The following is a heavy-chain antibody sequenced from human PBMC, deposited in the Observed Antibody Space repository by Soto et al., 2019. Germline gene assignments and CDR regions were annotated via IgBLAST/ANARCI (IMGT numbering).Heavy chain of an antibody. Sequence: SQTLSLTCAITGDSVSSNSAGWSWVRQSPSRGLEWLGRTYYRSKWYYEYAVSVRGRITINPDTSKNQYSLQLNSVTPEDTAVYFCARGEQYSGRIFDYWGEGTLVTV. D-gene: IGHD1-26*01. CDR1: GDSVSSNSAG. J-gene: IGHJ4*01. CDR3: ARGEQYSGRIFDY. CDR2: TYYRSKWYY. V-gene: IGHV6-1*01.